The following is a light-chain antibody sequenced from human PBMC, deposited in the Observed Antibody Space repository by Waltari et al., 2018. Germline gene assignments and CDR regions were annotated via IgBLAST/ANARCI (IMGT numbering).Light chain of an antibody. CDR1: SGSVSTSYY. Sequence: QTVVTQEPSLSVSPGGTVTLTCGLSSGSVSTSYYPSWYQQTPGQAPRPLLLSTNTRSSGVPDRFSGSILGNKAALTITGAQADDESDYYCVLYMGNGISLFGGGTRLTVL. CDR3: VLYMGNGISL. V-gene: IGLV8-61*01. J-gene: IGLJ2*01. CDR2: STN.